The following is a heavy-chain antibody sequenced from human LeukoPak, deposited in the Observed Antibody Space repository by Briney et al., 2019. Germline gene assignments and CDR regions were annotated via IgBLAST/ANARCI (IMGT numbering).Heavy chain of an antibody. V-gene: IGHV1-69*13. CDR3: AREQGYRYGYGDFDY. CDR2: IIPIFGTA. Sequence: SVKVSCKASGCTFSSYAISWVRQAPGQGLEWMGGIIPIFGTANYAQKFQGRVTITADESTSTAYMELSSLRSEDTAVYYCAREQGYRYGYGDFDYWGQGTLVTVSS. D-gene: IGHD5-18*01. CDR1: GCTFSSYA. J-gene: IGHJ4*02.